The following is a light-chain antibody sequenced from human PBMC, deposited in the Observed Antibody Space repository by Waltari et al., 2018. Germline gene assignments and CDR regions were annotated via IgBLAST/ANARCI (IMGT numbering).Light chain of an antibody. CDR2: LGS. CDR3: MQSLQTLWT. J-gene: IGKJ1*01. Sequence: DIVMTQYPLSLPVTPGEPASISCRSSQSLLHRNGNNYLYLYLQKPGQSPQLLIYLGSNRAAGVPDRFIGSGAGTDFTLKISRVEAEDVGVYYCMQSLQTLWTFGPGTKVEVK. V-gene: IGKV2-28*01. CDR1: QSLLHRNGNNY.